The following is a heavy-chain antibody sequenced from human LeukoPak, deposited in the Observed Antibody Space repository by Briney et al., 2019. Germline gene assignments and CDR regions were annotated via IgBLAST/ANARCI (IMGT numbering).Heavy chain of an antibody. Sequence: GGSLRLSCAASGFTFSSYAMSWVRQAPGKWREWVSAISGSGGSTYYADSVKGRFTISRDNSKNTLYLQMNSLRAEDTAVYYCAKAPGYSGYAPRGYWGQGTLVTVSS. CDR3: AKAPGYSGYAPRGY. J-gene: IGHJ4*02. CDR2: ISGSGGST. D-gene: IGHD5-12*01. CDR1: GFTFSSYA. V-gene: IGHV3-23*01.